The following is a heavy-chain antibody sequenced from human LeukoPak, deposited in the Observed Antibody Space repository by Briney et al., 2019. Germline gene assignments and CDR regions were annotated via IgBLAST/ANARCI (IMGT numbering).Heavy chain of an antibody. CDR3: ARVGYCSSTSCYQRKDAFDI. D-gene: IGHD2-2*01. CDR2: ISHSGST. CDR1: GGSFSGYY. V-gene: IGHV4-34*01. J-gene: IGHJ3*02. Sequence: SETLSLTCAVYGGSFSGYYWSWIRQPPGKGLEWIGEISHSGSTNYNPSLKSRVTISVDTSKNQFSLKLSSVTAADTAVYYCARVGYCSSTSCYQRKDAFDIWGQGTMVTVSS.